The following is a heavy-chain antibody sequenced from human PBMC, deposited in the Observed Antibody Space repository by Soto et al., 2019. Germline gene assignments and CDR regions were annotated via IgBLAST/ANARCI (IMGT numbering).Heavy chain of an antibody. CDR3: ARAHGSSWYNWFDP. CDR1: GGTFSSYG. V-gene: IGHV1-69*13. D-gene: IGHD6-19*01. J-gene: IGHJ5*02. CDR2: IIPLFGTT. Sequence: SVKVSCKAYGGTFSSYGISWVRQAPGQGLEWMGGIIPLFGTTNFAHKFKGRVTITADESTSTVYMELSSLRFEDTAIYYCARAHGSSWYNWFDPWGQGTLVTVSS.